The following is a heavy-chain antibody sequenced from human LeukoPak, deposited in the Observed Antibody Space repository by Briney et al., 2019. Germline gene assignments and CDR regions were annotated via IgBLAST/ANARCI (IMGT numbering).Heavy chain of an antibody. J-gene: IGHJ3*02. CDR3: ARAFVCSSTSCYTGDAFDI. Sequence: ASVKVSCKASGYTFTSYYMHWVRQAPGQGLEWMGIINPSGGSTSYAQKFQGRVTMTRDTSTSTVYMELSSLRFEDTAVYYCARAFVCSSTSCYTGDAFDIWGQGTMVTVSS. CDR1: GYTFTSYY. D-gene: IGHD2-2*02. V-gene: IGHV1-46*03. CDR2: INPSGGST.